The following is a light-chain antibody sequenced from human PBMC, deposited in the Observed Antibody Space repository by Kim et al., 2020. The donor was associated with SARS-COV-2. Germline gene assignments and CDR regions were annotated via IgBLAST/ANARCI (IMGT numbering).Light chain of an antibody. V-gene: IGKV3-15*01. J-gene: IGKJ1*01. Sequence: VSPGDRATRSCRASQTISSTLAWYQQRPGQAPRLLIYGASTRATGVPARFSGGGSGTEFTLTISSLQSEDFAVYYCQQYNRWPRTFGQGTKVDIK. CDR2: GAS. CDR3: QQYNRWPRT. CDR1: QTISST.